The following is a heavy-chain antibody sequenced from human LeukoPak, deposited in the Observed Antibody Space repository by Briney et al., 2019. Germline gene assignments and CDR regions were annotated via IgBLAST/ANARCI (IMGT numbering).Heavy chain of an antibody. V-gene: IGHV3-30*02. CDR3: ARTRYSGSSLQYYHLDA. Sequence: PGESLRLSCPASGFSLSTYCIHWVRHTPGGAPEWLRYILIDGTSKYYATSVKGRFSISRDNSANTAYLHMSSLRPEDTALYYCARTRYSGSSLQYYHLDAWGKGTTVTVSS. CDR2: ILIDGTSK. D-gene: IGHD1-26*01. J-gene: IGHJ6*04. CDR1: GFSLSTYC.